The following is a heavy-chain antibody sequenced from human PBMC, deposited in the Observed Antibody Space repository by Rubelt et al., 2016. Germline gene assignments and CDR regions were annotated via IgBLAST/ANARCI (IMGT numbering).Heavy chain of an antibody. CDR3: AKPARLDDGINAEYFQH. CDR1: GFTFSSYG. D-gene: IGHD4-17*01. J-gene: IGHJ1*01. Sequence: QVQLVESGGGVVQPGGSLRLSCAASGFTFSSYGMHWVRQAPGKGLEWVAFIRYDGSNTYYADSVKGRFTISRDNSKNTLYLQMNSLRAEDTAVYYCAKPARLDDGINAEYFQHWGQGTLVTVSS. CDR2: IRYDGSNT. V-gene: IGHV3-30*02.